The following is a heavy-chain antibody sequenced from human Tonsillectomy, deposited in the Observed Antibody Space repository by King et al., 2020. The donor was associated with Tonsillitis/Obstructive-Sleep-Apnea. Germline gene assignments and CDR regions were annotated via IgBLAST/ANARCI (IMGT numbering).Heavy chain of an antibody. CDR1: GFTFSDYY. CDR2: ITSSGSTR. V-gene: IGHV3-11*01. D-gene: IGHD2-2*01. CDR3: ARVWDIVVVPAAIWFDP. J-gene: IGHJ5*02. Sequence: VQLVESGGGLVKPGGSLRLSCAASGFTFSDYYMSWIRQAPGKGLEWVSYITSSGSTRYYADFVKGRFTVSRDNAKNSLYLQMHSLRAEDTAVYYCARVWDIVVVPAAIWFDPWGQGTLVTVSS.